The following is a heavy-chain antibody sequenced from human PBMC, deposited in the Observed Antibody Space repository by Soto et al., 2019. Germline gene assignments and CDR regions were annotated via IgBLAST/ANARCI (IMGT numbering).Heavy chain of an antibody. V-gene: IGHV6-1*01. CDR1: GNTVSSNSVA. Sequence: SQTLSLTCVGSGNTVSSNSVAWNWVRQSPSRGLEWLGRTYYRSRWYSDYAVSVRSRIDINADTSKNQVSLQLNSVTPEDTAVYYCARSEEDSDYYYYGMDVWGQGTTVTVSS. CDR3: ARSEEDSDYYYYGMDV. J-gene: IGHJ6*02. CDR2: TYYRSRWYS. D-gene: IGHD2-15*01.